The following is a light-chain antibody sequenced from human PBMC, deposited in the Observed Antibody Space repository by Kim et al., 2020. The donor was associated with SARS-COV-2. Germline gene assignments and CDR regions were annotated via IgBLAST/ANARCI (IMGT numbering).Light chain of an antibody. V-gene: IGKV3-20*01. Sequence: EIVLTQSPGTLSLSPGERATLSCRASQSVGSSLLAWYQQKPGQAPRLLIYEAFKRVVGIPDRFSGSGSGTDFTLTISRPEPEDFAMYYCQQYGSSPYSFGQGTKLEIK. CDR1: QSVGSSL. CDR2: EAF. J-gene: IGKJ2*03. CDR3: QQYGSSPYS.